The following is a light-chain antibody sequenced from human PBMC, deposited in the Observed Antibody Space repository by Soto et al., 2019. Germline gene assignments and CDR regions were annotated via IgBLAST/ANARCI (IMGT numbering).Light chain of an antibody. CDR3: HQYDSSLLT. Sequence: EIVLTQSPGTLSLSPGERATLSCRASQSVRSSYLAWYQQKPGQPPRLLIYGASSRATGIPDRFSGSGSGTDFTLTISRLEPEDFAVYYCHQYDSSLLTFGGGTKVEIK. J-gene: IGKJ4*01. V-gene: IGKV3-20*01. CDR1: QSVRSSY. CDR2: GAS.